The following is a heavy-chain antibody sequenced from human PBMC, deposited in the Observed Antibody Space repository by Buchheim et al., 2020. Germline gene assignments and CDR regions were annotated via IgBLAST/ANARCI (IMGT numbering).Heavy chain of an antibody. Sequence: EVQLSESGGALVQPGGSLTLSSATSGFTFSSYDMSWVRQAPGKGLEWVSAITGSGGTTYYADSVKGRFTISRDNSKNTVYLQMTSLRGEDTAAYYCAKHLLRSHDYWGQGTL. CDR1: GFTFSSYD. J-gene: IGHJ4*02. V-gene: IGHV3-23*01. CDR3: AKHLLRSHDY. CDR2: ITGSGGTT.